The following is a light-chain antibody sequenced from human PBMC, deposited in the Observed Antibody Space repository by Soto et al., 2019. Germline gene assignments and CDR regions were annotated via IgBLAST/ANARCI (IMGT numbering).Light chain of an antibody. V-gene: IGKV1-39*01. CDR2: AAS. J-gene: IGKJ1*01. Sequence: DIRMTQSPSSLSASVGDRVTITCRASQSISSYLNWYQQKPGKAPKLLIYAASRLQSGVPSRFSGSVSGTDFSLTISSLQPEDFATYYCQQSYSTGETFGQGTKVEIK. CDR3: QQSYSTGET. CDR1: QSISSY.